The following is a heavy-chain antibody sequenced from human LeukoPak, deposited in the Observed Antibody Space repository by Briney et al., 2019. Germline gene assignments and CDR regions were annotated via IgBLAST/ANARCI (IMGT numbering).Heavy chain of an antibody. CDR3: VQGTRRGAITMVRGVIGKSYYFDS. D-gene: IGHD3-10*01. CDR2: ISYDGSNK. Sequence: GGSLRLSCAASGFTFSSYAMHWVRQAPGKGLEWVAVISYDGSNKYYADSVKGRFIISRDNSKNTLYLQMNSLRAEDTAVYYCVQGTRRGAITMVRGVIGKSYYFDSWGQGTLVTVSS. J-gene: IGHJ4*02. CDR1: GFTFSSYA. V-gene: IGHV3-30*18.